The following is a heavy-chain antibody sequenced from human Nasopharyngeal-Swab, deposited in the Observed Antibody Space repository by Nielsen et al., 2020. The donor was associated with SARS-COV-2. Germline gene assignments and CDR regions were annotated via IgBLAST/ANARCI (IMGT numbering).Heavy chain of an antibody. Sequence: WIRQPPGKGLGWIGYIYYSGSTNYNPSLKSRVTISVDTSKNQFSLKLSSVTAADTAVYYCAGLLRQQPHHQFDPWGQGTLVTVSS. CDR2: IYYSGST. V-gene: IGHV4-59*01. D-gene: IGHD6-13*01. CDR3: AGLLRQQPHHQFDP. J-gene: IGHJ5*02.